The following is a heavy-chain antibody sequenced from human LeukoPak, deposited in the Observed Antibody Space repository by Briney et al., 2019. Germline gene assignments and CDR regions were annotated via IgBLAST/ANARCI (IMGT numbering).Heavy chain of an antibody. D-gene: IGHD3-10*01. V-gene: IGHV4-39*07. CDR1: GGSISSSSYY. CDR3: ARDRGMVRGVIISYYYYYMDV. CDR2: IYYSGST. Sequence: PSETLSLTCTVSGGSISSSSYYWGWIRQPPGKGLEWIGSIYYSGSTYYNPSLKSRVTISVDTSKNQFSLKLSSVTAADTAVYYCARDRGMVRGVIISYYYYYMDVWGKGTTVTVSS. J-gene: IGHJ6*03.